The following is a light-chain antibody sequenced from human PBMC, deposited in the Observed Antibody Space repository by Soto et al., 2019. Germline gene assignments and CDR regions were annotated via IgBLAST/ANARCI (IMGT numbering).Light chain of an antibody. J-gene: IGKJ4*01. Sequence: EIVLTQSPATLSLSPGERATLSCRASQSVSSYLAWYQQKPGQAPRLLIYDASNRATGIPARFSGSGSGTDSTLTISSLEPEDFAVSYYQQRSNWPPLTFGGGTKVEIK. CDR2: DAS. CDR1: QSVSSY. CDR3: QQRSNWPPLT. V-gene: IGKV3-11*01.